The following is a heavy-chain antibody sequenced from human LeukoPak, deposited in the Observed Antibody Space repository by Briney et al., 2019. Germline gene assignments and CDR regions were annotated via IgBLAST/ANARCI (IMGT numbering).Heavy chain of an antibody. CDR2: IYSSGST. D-gene: IGHD5-18*01. J-gene: IGHJ4*02. CDR1: GGSISGSSYY. CDR3: AREDTPMVTPFDY. Sequence: SETLSLTCAVSGGSISGSSYYWGWIRQPPGKKLEWIGSIYSSGSTYYNPSLKSRVTISVDTSKNQFSLKPSSVTAADTAVYYCAREDTPMVTPFDYWGQGTLVTVSS. V-gene: IGHV4-39*07.